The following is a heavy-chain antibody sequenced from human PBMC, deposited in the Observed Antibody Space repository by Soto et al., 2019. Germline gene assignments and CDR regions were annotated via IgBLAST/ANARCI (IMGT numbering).Heavy chain of an antibody. CDR2: IYYSGST. CDR1: GGSISSYY. CDR3: ARDDSNYVFDY. J-gene: IGHJ4*02. D-gene: IGHD4-4*01. Sequence: SETLSLTCTVSGGSISSYYWSWIRQPPGKGLEWIGYIYYSGSTNYNPSLKSRVTISVDTSKNQFSLKLSSVTAADTAVYYCARDDSNYVFDYWGQGTLVTVSS. V-gene: IGHV4-59*01.